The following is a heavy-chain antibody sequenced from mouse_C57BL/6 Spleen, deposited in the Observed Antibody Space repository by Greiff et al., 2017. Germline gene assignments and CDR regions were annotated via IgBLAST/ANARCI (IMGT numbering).Heavy chain of an antibody. V-gene: IGHV5-17*01. CDR2: ISSGSSSI. Sequence: EVQGVESGGGLVKPGGSLKLSCAASGFTFSDYGMHWVRQAPEKRLEWVGYISSGSSSIYYADTVKGRFTISRDNAKNTRFLQMTSLRSEDTAMYYCAREGRYFDYWGQGTTLTVSS. CDR3: AREGRYFDY. CDR1: GFTFSDYG. D-gene: IGHD3-3*01. J-gene: IGHJ2*01.